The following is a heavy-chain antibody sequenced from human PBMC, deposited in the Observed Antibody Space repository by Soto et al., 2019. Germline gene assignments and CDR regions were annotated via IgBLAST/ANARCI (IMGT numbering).Heavy chain of an antibody. V-gene: IGHV4-59*01. J-gene: IGHJ4*02. CDR2: VFSTGGY. Sequence: SSETLSLTCAVSGDPISTTPGTWVRQPPGKGFEWSSYVFSTGGYSYKPSLKNRASMSVDKYTNRLYVNLTSVYAVDKAVYCCTRENRRWGPGTLVTVSS. CDR3: TRENRR. CDR1: GDPISTTP.